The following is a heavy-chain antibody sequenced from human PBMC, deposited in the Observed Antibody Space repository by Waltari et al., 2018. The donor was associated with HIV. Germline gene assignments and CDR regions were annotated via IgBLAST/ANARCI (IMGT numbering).Heavy chain of an antibody. D-gene: IGHD3-16*01. CDR2: ISSSSRTI. CDR3: AREFGTIDNFDY. CDR1: GSPFSRHT. J-gene: IGHJ4*01. Sequence: EVQLVESGGGLVQPGGPLSLSCAASGSPFSRHTIFWVRQAPGKGVEWLSYISSSSRTIYYADSVEGRFTVSRDNARNSAYLQMNSLKVEDTAVYYCAREFGTIDNFDYWGQGTLVSVSS. V-gene: IGHV3-48*01.